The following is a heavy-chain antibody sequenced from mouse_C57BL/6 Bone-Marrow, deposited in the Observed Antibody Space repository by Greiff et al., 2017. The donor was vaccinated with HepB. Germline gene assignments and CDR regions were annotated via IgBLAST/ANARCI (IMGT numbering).Heavy chain of an antibody. CDR1: GFTFSDYY. CDR2: LSNGGGST. D-gene: IGHD1-1*01. V-gene: IGHV5-12*01. J-gene: IGHJ4*01. CDR3: ARWGYGSSYCAMDD. Sequence: EVQRVESGGGLVQPGGSLKLSCAASGFTFSDYYMYWVRQTPEKRLAWVAYLSNGGGSTYYPDTVKGRFTISRDNAKNTLYLQMSRLKSEDTAMYYCARWGYGSSYCAMDDWGQGTSVTVSS.